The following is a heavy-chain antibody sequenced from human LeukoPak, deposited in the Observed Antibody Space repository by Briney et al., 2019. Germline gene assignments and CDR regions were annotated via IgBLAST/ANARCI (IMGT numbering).Heavy chain of an antibody. D-gene: IGHD3-22*01. Sequence: ESLKISCKGSGSRFSDYWIGWVRQMPGKGLEWMGIIYPGDSDTKYSPSFQGQVTISADKSISTAYLQWSSLKASDTAMYYCARAQGYYYDSSGYYFDSWGQGTLVSVSS. V-gene: IGHV5-51*01. CDR1: GSRFSDYW. J-gene: IGHJ4*02. CDR3: ARAQGYYYDSSGYYFDS. CDR2: IYPGDSDT.